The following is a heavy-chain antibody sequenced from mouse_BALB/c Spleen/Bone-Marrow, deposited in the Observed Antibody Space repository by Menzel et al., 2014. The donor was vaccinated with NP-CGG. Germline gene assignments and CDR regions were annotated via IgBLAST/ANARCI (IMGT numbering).Heavy chain of an antibody. CDR1: GFTFSSYA. V-gene: IGHV5-6-5*01. J-gene: IGHJ4*01. CDR3: ARARFYYGKLVDY. Sequence: EVMLVESGGGLVKPGGSLKLSCAASGFTFSSYAMSWVRQTPEKRLEWVASISSGGSTYYPDSVEGRFTISRDNARNILYLQMSSLRSEDTAMYYCARARFYYGKLVDYWGQGTPVTVSS. D-gene: IGHD1-1*01. CDR2: ISSGGST.